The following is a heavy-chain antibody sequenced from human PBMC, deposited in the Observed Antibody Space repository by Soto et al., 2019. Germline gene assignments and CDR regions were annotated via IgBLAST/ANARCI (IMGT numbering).Heavy chain of an antibody. D-gene: IGHD7-27*01. CDR2: INPNSGGT. V-gene: IGHV1-2*04. Sequence: ASVKVSCKASGYTFTGYYMHWVRQAPGQGLEWMGWINPNSGGTNYPQKFQGWVTMTRDTSISTAYMELSRLRSDDTAVYYCARDRGTGSNDSHDAFDIWGQGTMVTVSS. CDR3: ARDRGTGSNDSHDAFDI. J-gene: IGHJ3*02. CDR1: GYTFTGYY.